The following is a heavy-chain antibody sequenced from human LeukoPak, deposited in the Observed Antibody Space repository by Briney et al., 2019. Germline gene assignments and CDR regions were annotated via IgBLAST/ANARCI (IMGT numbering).Heavy chain of an antibody. CDR2: ISRSGRTM. V-gene: IGHV3-48*03. J-gene: IGHJ3*02. CDR1: GFTLSSYE. Sequence: GGSLRLSCAASGFTLSSYEMNWVRQAPGKGRVWVSYISRSGRTMYYADSLKGRFTISRDNAKNSLYLQMNSLRAEDTAVYYCARESNDYDIFTGPTLAAFDIWGKGTMVTVSS. D-gene: IGHD3-9*01. CDR3: ARESNDYDIFTGPTLAAFDI.